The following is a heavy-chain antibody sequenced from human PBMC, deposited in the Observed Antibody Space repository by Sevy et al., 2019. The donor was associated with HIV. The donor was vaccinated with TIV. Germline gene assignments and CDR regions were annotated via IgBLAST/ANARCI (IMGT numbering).Heavy chain of an antibody. Sequence: GGSLRLSCAASGFSVNSNYMTWVRQAPGKGLEGVSVIYSDETTYHADSVKDRFTISTVNSTNMLYLQMSSLRAEDTAIYYCARGKSGYGYALNYWGQGTLVTVSS. CDR3: ARGKSGYGYALNY. CDR2: IYSDETT. J-gene: IGHJ4*02. V-gene: IGHV3-66*01. CDR1: GFSVNSNY. D-gene: IGHD5-18*01.